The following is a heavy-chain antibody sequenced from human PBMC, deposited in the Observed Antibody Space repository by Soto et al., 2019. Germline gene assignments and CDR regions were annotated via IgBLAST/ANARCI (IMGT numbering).Heavy chain of an antibody. J-gene: IGHJ6*02. CDR1: GFTFSSYG. V-gene: IGHV3-33*01. CDR3: ARDRQYGSGYGMDV. Sequence: QVQLVESGGGVVQPGRSLRLSCAASGFTFSSYGMHWVRHAPGKGLEWVAVTWYDGSNKYYADSVKGRFTISRDNSKNTLYLQMNSLRAEDTAVYYCARDRQYGSGYGMDVWGQGTTVTVSS. CDR2: TWYDGSNK. D-gene: IGHD3-10*01.